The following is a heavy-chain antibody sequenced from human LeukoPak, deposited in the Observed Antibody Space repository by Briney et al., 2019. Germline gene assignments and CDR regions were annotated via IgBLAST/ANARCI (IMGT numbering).Heavy chain of an antibody. V-gene: IGHV4-34*01. CDR2: INHSGST. J-gene: IGHJ6*04. D-gene: IGHD3-10*01. Sequence: PSETLSLTCAVYGGSFSGYYWSWIRQPPGKGLEWIGEINHSGSTNYNPSLTSRGTISVDTSKNQFSLKLSSVTAADTAVYYCARMPVLLWFGESPAGMDVWGKGTTVTVSS. CDR3: ARMPVLLWFGESPAGMDV. CDR1: GGSFSGYY.